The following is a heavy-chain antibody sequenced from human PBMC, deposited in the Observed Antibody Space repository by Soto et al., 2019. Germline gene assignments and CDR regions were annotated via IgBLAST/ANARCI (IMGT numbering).Heavy chain of an antibody. D-gene: IGHD2-21*02. CDR3: AKFYGGNSAHTYTIDP. CDR1: GFTFRSYA. J-gene: IGHJ5*02. Sequence: EVQLLESGGGLVQPGGSLRLSCAASGFTFRSYAMSWVRQAPGKGLEWVSTISSSGGSTHYADSVKGRFTISRDNSKNTLYLHMNSLRAEDTAVYYCAKFYGGNSAHTYTIDPWGQGTLVTVSS. V-gene: IGHV3-23*01. CDR2: ISSSGGST.